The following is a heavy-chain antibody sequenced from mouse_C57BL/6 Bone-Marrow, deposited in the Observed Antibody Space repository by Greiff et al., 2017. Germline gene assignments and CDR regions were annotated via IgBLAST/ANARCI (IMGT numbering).Heavy chain of an antibody. Sequence: VQLQQSGAELVRPGASVKLSCTASGFNIKDDYIHWVKQRPEQGLEWIGWIDPEIGDTEYASKFQGKATITSDTASNTAYLQLSSLTSEDNAVYYCSSCAGNYFDFWGQGTPLTVAS. V-gene: IGHV14-4*01. CDR3: SSCAGNYFDF. CDR1: GFNIKDDY. J-gene: IGHJ2*01. CDR2: IDPEIGDT. D-gene: IGHD1-1*02.